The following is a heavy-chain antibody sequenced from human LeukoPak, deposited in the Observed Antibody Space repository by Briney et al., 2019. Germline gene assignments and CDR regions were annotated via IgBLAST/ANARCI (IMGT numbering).Heavy chain of an antibody. Sequence: SETLSLTCTVPGGSISSGGYYWSWIRQHPGKGLEWIGYIYYSGSTYYNPSLKSRVTISVDTSKNQFSLKLSSVTAADTAVYYCARVQGDSSGYYPYWYFDLWGRGTLVTVSS. CDR1: GGSISSGGYY. J-gene: IGHJ2*01. V-gene: IGHV4-31*03. D-gene: IGHD3-22*01. CDR2: IYYSGST. CDR3: ARVQGDSSGYYPYWYFDL.